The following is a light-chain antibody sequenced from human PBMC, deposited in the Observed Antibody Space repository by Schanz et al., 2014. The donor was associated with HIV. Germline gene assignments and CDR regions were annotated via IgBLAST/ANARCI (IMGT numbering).Light chain of an antibody. CDR3: QQSYSTPIT. J-gene: IGKJ5*01. CDR2: QAS. Sequence: DIQMTQSPSTLSASVGDRVTITCRASQSIGSWLAWYQQKPGKAPKLLVYQASSLEGGVPSRFSGGGSGTDFTLTINGLQPDDFATYYCQQSYSTPITFGQGTRLEIK. V-gene: IGKV1-5*03. CDR1: QSIGSW.